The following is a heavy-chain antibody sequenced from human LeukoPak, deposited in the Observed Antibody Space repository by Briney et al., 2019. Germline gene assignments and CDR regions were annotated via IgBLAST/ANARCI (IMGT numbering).Heavy chain of an antibody. D-gene: IGHD4-17*01. CDR3: ARGPHYGDRLDCCDY. Sequence: PGGSLRLSCAASGFTFSRHWMGWVRQAPGKGPEWVASIKQDGSQYYVDSVKGRFIISRDNAKNSLYLQMNSLRAEDTAVYSCARGPHYGDRLDCCDYWGQGTLVTVSA. CDR2: IKQDGSQ. J-gene: IGHJ4*02. V-gene: IGHV3-7*01. CDR1: GFTFSRHW.